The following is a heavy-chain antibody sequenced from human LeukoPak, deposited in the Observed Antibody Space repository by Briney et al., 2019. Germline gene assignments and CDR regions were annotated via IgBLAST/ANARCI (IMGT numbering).Heavy chain of an antibody. J-gene: IGHJ5*02. D-gene: IGHD3-3*01. CDR1: GYSFTSYW. CDR3: ARLLGVYYDFWVWFDP. Sequence: GESLKISCKGSGYSFTSYWIGWVRQMPGKGLEWMGIIYPGDSDTRYSPSFQGQVTISADKSISTAYLQWSSLKASDTAMYYCARLLGVYYDFWVWFDPWGQGTLVTVSS. V-gene: IGHV5-51*01. CDR2: IYPGDSDT.